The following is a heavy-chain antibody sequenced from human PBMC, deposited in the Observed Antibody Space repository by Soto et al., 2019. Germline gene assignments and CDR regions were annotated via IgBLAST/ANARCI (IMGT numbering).Heavy chain of an antibody. CDR3: AKGTSIKVFGVIRGDYYGMDV. V-gene: IGHV3-30*18. D-gene: IGHD3-3*01. Sequence: QVHLVESGGGVVQPGRSLRLSCAASGFTFSDYAIHWVRQAPGKGLEWVAVISYDGDNKYYADSVKGRFTISRDNSKDALYLQLNSLRAGDTAVYYWAKGTSIKVFGVIRGDYYGMDVWGQGTTVTVSS. CDR2: ISYDGDNK. CDR1: GFTFSDYA. J-gene: IGHJ6*02.